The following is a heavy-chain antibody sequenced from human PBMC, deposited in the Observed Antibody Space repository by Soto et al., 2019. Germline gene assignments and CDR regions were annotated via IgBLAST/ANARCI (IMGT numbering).Heavy chain of an antibody. CDR3: ARETGWEDRGGY. D-gene: IGHD1-26*01. CDR1: GGSISSGDYY. J-gene: IGHJ4*02. Sequence: QVQLQESGPGLVKPSQTLSLTCTVSGGSISSGDYYWGWIRQPPGKGLEWIGYIYYSGSTYYNPSLKSRVTISVDTSKNQSSQKLSSVTAADTAVYYCARETGWEDRGGYWGQGTLVTVSS. CDR2: IYYSGST. V-gene: IGHV4-30-4*01.